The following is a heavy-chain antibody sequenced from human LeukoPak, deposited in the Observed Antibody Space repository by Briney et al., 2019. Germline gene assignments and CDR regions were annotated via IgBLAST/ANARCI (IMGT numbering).Heavy chain of an antibody. CDR1: GFTFSNYD. V-gene: IGHV3-48*03. CDR3: ASLTVTGGSLSDY. CDR2: ISNSGSSK. Sequence: GGSLRLSCVASGFTFSNYDMNWVRQVPGKGLEWVSYISNSGSSKYYVESVKGRFTISRDNAKNSLYLQMNSLRAEDTAVYYCASLTVTGGSLSDYWGQGTLVTVSS. D-gene: IGHD2-15*01. J-gene: IGHJ4*02.